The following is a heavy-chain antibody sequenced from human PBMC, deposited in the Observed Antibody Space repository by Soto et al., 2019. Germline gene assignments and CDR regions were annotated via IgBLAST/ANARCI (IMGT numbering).Heavy chain of an antibody. V-gene: IGHV3-74*01. CDR1: GFTFNTHW. J-gene: IGHJ4*02. CDR2: IHFDGITT. D-gene: IGHD1-26*01. Sequence: LRLSCTASGFTFNTHWMHWVRQAPGKGLVWVSRIHFDGITTNYADSVKGRLTVSRDNAKNTVYLHVNTLRDEDTAVYYCARGGAMGVDYWGQGTLVTVSS. CDR3: ARGGAMGVDY.